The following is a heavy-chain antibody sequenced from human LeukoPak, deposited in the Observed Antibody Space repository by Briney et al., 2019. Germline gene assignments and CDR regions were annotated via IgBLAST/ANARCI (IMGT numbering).Heavy chain of an antibody. CDR1: GFTFSSYW. D-gene: IGHD3-10*01. J-gene: IGHJ4*02. V-gene: IGHV3-74*01. CDR3: ARIRAGEYFDY. Sequence: GGSLRLSCAASGFTFSSYWMHWVRQAPGKGLVCVSHINSDGTGTTYADSVKGRFTIFRDNAKNTLYLQMNSLRAEDTAVYYCARIRAGEYFDYWGQGTLVTVSS. CDR2: INSDGTGT.